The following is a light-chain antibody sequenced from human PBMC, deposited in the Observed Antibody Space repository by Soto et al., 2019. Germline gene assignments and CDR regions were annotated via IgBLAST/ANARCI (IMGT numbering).Light chain of an antibody. J-gene: IGKJ5*01. CDR3: QQYEIYPIT. CDR2: KDS. CDR1: QNINSW. V-gene: IGKV1-5*03. Sequence: DIQMTQSPSTLSASVGDRVTITCRASQNINSWLAWYQQKPGKAPKLLIYKDSSLESGVPSRFSGSGSGTEFTLTISSLQPDYFAAYYCQQYEIYPITFGQGTRLEIK.